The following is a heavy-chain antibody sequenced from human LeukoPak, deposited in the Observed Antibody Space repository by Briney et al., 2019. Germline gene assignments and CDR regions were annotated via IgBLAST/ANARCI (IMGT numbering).Heavy chain of an antibody. Sequence: SETLSLTCTVSGGSISSYYWSWIRQPPGKGLEWIGYIYYSGSTNYNPSLKSRVTISVDTSKNQFSLKLSSVTAADTAVYYCARFRTDTVTMFDLWGQGTLVTVSS. V-gene: IGHV4-59*01. D-gene: IGHD4-17*01. CDR1: GGSISSYY. CDR3: ARFRTDTVTMFDL. CDR2: IYYSGST. J-gene: IGHJ5*02.